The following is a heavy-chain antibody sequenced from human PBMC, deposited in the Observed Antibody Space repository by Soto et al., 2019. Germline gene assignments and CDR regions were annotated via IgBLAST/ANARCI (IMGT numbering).Heavy chain of an antibody. CDR3: ERDRYCSGGSCYSYPY. CDR1: GGSFSGYY. V-gene: IGHV4-34*01. Sequence: QVQLQQWGAGLLKPSETLSLTCAVYGGSFSGYYWSWIRQPPGKGLEWIGEINHSGSTNYNPSLKSRVTISVDTSKNQFSLKLSSVTAADTAVYYCERDRYCSGGSCYSYPYWGQGTLVTVSS. D-gene: IGHD2-15*01. J-gene: IGHJ4*02. CDR2: INHSGST.